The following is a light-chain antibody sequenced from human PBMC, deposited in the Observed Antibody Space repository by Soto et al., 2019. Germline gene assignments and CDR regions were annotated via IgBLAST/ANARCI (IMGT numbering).Light chain of an antibody. V-gene: IGLV2-14*01. CDR2: DVT. CDR3: SSYASINTYV. J-gene: IGLJ1*01. Sequence: QSALTQPASVSGSPGQSITISCTGTSSDVGGYDYVSWYQQHPGKAPKLMLYDVTNRPSGVSNRFSGSKSGNTASLTISGLQAEDEADYYCSSYASINTYVFGAGTKLTVL. CDR1: SSDVGGYDY.